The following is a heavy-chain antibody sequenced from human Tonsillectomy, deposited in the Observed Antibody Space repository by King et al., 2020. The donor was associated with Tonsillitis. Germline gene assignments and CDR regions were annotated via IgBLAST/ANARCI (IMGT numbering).Heavy chain of an antibody. J-gene: IGHJ5*02. CDR1: GYTFTSYG. V-gene: IGHV1-18*01. CDR3: ARVYMGRQLVPFWCDP. CDR2: ISAYNGNT. Sequence: QLVQSGAEVKKPGASVKVSCKASGYTFTSYGISWVRQAPGQGLEWRGWISAYNGNTNYAQKLQGRVTMTTDTATSTAYMELRSLRSDDTAVYYCARVYMGRQLVPFWCDPWGQGTLVTVSS. D-gene: IGHD6-13*01.